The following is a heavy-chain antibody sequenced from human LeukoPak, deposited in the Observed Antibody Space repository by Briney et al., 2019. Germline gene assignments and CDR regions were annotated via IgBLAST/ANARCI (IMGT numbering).Heavy chain of an antibody. CDR1: GFNFRAYG. D-gene: IGHD3-10*01. Sequence: GGSLRLSCAASGFNFRAYGMHWVRQAPGQGLEYVAAISADGGTTWHSNSVNGRFTISRDTSKNTLYLQMGRLKTEDTALYSCARGRGGPPFDYWGQGILVTVSS. CDR2: ISADGGTT. J-gene: IGHJ4*02. V-gene: IGHV3-64*01. CDR3: ARGRGGPPFDY.